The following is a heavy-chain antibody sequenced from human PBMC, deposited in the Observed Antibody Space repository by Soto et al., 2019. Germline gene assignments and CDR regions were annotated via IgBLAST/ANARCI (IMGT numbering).Heavy chain of an antibody. CDR3: ATAEPRIAALFNWFDP. CDR1: GYTFTSYG. Sequence: QVQLVQSGAEVKKPGASVKVSCKASGYTFTSYGISWVRQAPGQGLEWMGWISAYNGDTNYAQKLQGRVTMTTDTSMSTAYMELRSLRSDDTAVYYCATAEPRIAALFNWFDPWGQGTLVTVSS. V-gene: IGHV1-18*01. J-gene: IGHJ5*02. CDR2: ISAYNGDT. D-gene: IGHD6-13*01.